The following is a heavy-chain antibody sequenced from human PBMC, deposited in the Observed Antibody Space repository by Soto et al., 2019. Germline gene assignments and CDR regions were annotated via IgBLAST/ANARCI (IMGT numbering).Heavy chain of an antibody. CDR2: IKSKTDGVTA. J-gene: IGHJ6*01. V-gene: IGHV3-15*01. CDR3: TKGEGHGSTNSCFLSYSYYGMDV. CDR1: GFTFSNAW. D-gene: IGHD2-2*01. Sequence: EVQLVESGGGLVKPGGSLRLSCTGAGFTFSNAWMSWVRQAPGKGLEWVGRIKSKTDGVTADYAAPVKGRFTISIDDSNDTQFLQMNSLKTEDSVVNYGTKGEGHGSTNSCFLSYSYYGMDVGGQGTTVNVSS.